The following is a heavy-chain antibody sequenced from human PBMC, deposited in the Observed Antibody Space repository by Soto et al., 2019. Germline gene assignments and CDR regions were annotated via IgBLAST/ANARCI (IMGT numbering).Heavy chain of an antibody. V-gene: IGHV3-13*01. CDR2: IGTAGDT. D-gene: IGHD2-2*01. CDR1: GFTFSSYD. CDR3: AKELGYCISTSCSDY. Sequence: GGSLRISCAASGFTFSSYDMHWVRQATGKGLEWVSAIGTAGDTYYPGSVKGRFTISRDNSKNTLYLQMNSLRAEDTAVYYCAKELGYCISTSCSDYWGQGTLVTVSS. J-gene: IGHJ4*02.